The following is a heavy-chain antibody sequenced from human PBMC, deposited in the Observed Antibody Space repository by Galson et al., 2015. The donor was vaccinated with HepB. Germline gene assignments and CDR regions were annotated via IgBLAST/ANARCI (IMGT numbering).Heavy chain of an antibody. V-gene: IGHV4-59*01. Sequence: LSLTCTVPGGSISSSYWSWIRQPPGRGLEWIGYIYYSGTTNYNPSLKSRVTISIDTSKDQFSLKLSSVTAADTAVYYCARMWFGELFPDYWGQGTLVTVSS. CDR3: ARMWFGELFPDY. J-gene: IGHJ4*02. CDR2: IYYSGTT. D-gene: IGHD3-10*01. CDR1: GGSISSSY.